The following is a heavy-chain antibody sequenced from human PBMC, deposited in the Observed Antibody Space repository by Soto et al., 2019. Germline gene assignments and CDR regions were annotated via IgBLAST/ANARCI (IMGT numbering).Heavy chain of an antibody. D-gene: IGHD6-13*01. V-gene: IGHV4-39*01. CDR3: ARETAGGNWFDP. J-gene: IGHJ5*02. Sequence: SETLSLTCTASGGSIRSSSYYWAWIRQPPGKGLEWIGTIYYSGNTYYNPSLKSRVTISVDTSKNQFSVKLSSVTAADTAVYYCARETAGGNWFDPWGQGTPVTVSS. CDR2: IYYSGNT. CDR1: GGSIRSSSYY.